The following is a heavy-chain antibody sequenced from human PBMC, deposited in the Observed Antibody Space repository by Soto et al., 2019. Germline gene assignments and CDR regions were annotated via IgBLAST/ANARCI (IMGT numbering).Heavy chain of an antibody. V-gene: IGHV4-59*01. CDR1: GVSINNNY. D-gene: IGHD3-16*02. CDR2: IYFSGIT. J-gene: IGHJ3*02. CDR3: ARGNYDYFGGNYRYVGGAFDI. Sequence: QVQLQQSGPGLVRPSETLSLSCTVSGVSINNNYWSWVRQPPGKGLEWIGYIYFSGITNYNPSLKSRVSISVDTAKDQVSLKLTTMTAADTAIYYCARGNYDYFGGNYRYVGGAFDIWGPGTVVTVSS.